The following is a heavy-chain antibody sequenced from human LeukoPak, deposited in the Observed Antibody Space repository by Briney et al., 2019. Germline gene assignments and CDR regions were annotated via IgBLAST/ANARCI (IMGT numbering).Heavy chain of an antibody. CDR3: ARDGFGTGSN. D-gene: IGHD3-16*01. CDR1: GLTFSNYW. J-gene: IGHJ4*02. CDR2: IKQDGSEK. V-gene: IGHV3-7*03. Sequence: PGGSLRLSCAASGLTFSNYWMDWVRQAPGKGLEWVANIKQDGSEKNYVDSVKGRFIISRDNAKSSLYLQMNTLRADDTAVYYCARDGFGTGSNWGQGTQVTVSS.